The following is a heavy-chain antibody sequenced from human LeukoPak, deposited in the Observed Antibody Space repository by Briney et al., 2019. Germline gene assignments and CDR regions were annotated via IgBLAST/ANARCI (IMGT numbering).Heavy chain of an antibody. J-gene: IGHJ6*02. D-gene: IGHD3-9*01. CDR3: ARSPTDYDVLTGYYFYYYYGMDV. V-gene: IGHV4-4*02. CDR1: GGSISSSNW. Sequence: PSETLSLTCAVSGGSISSSNWWSWVRQPPGKGLEWIGEIYHSGSTNYNPSLQSRVTISVDTSKNQFSLKLSSVTAADTAVYYCARSPTDYDVLTGYYFYYYYGMDVWGQGTTVTVSS. CDR2: IYHSGST.